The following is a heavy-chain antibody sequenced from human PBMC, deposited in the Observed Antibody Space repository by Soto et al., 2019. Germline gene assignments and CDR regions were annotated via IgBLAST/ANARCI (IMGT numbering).Heavy chain of an antibody. CDR2: IWYDGSNK. CDR1: GFTFSSYG. J-gene: IGHJ4*02. V-gene: IGHV3-33*01. Sequence: QVQLVESGGGVVQPGRSLRLSCAASGFTFSSYGMHWVRQAPGKGLEWVAVIWYDGSNKYYADSVKGRFTISRDTSKNTLYLQMNSLRAEDTAVYYCARDPRIWFGELGVYYWGQGTLVTVSS. D-gene: IGHD3-10*01. CDR3: ARDPRIWFGELGVYY.